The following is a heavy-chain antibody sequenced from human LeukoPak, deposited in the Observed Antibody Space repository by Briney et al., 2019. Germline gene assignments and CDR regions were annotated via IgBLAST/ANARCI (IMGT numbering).Heavy chain of an antibody. CDR2: ISDNGGST. V-gene: IGHV3-64D*06. Sequence: PGGSLRLSCSASGFTFSSYAMHWVRQAPGKGLEYVSAISDNGGSTYYADSVKGRFTISRDNSKNTLYLQMSSLRAEDTAVYYCARDSMVREKLLDYWGQGALVTVSS. J-gene: IGHJ4*02. CDR1: GFTFSSYA. CDR3: ARDSMVREKLLDY. D-gene: IGHD3-10*01.